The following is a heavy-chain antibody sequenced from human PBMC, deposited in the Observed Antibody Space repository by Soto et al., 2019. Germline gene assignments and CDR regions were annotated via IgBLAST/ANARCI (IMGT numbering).Heavy chain of an antibody. V-gene: IGHV4-31*03. J-gene: IGHJ4*02. CDR3: ARGGIAAAAPPDY. CDR2: IYYSGST. D-gene: IGHD6-13*01. Sequence: QVQLQESGPGLVKPSQTLSLTCTVSGGSISSGGYYWSWIRQHPGKGLEWIGYIYYSGSTYYNPSLMSRVTTSGDTSKNQFSLKLSSVTAADTAVYYFARGGIAAAAPPDYWGQGTLVTVSS. CDR1: GGSISSGGYY.